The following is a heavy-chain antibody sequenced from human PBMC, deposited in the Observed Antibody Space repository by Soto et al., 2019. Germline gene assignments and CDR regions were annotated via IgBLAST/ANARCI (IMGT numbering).Heavy chain of an antibody. CDR2: VNYNGIT. D-gene: IGHD3-10*01. CDR3: ARDPEYGSYFDY. J-gene: IGHJ4*02. CDR1: GGSVTSGSYY. V-gene: IGHV4-61*01. Sequence: SETLSLTCTVSGGSVTSGSYYWSWIRQPPGKGLEWIGFVNYNGITNYNPSLKSRLTISRDTSKNQFTLELRSVTAADTAVYYCARDPEYGSYFDYWGQGTLVTVSS.